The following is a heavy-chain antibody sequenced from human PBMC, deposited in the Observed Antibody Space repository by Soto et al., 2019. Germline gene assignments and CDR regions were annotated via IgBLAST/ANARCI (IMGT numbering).Heavy chain of an antibody. CDR1: GGSISSGDYY. V-gene: IGHV4-30-4*02. CDR2: IYYSGST. J-gene: IGHJ4*02. CDR3: ARVKWFGESGFDY. Sequence: PSETLSLTCTVSGGSISSGDYYWSWIRQPPGKGLEWIGYIYYSGSTYYNPSLKSRVTISVDTSKNQFSLKLSSVTAADTAVYYCARVKWFGESGFDYWGQGTLVTVSS. D-gene: IGHD3-10*01.